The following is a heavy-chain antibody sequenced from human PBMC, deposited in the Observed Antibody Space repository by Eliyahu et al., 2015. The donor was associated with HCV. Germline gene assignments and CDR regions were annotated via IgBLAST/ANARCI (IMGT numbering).Heavy chain of an antibody. D-gene: IGHD6-19*01. CDR2: IXYSGSX. Sequence: QVQLQESGPGLVKPSETLSLXCTXXGGSITTYYWSWIRQPPGKGLEWIGYIXYSGSXNYNPSLKSRVTTSVDTSKNQVTLNLTSVTAADTAVYYCASGGGGIAVAGTGGWFDPWGQGTLVTVSS. CDR3: ASGGGGIAVAGTGGWFDP. V-gene: IGHV4-59*01. J-gene: IGHJ5*02. CDR1: GGSITTYY.